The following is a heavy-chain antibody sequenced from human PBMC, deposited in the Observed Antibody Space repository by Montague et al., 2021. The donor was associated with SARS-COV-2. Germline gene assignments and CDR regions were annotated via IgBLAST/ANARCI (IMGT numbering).Heavy chain of an antibody. V-gene: IGHV4-59*01. J-gene: IGHJ3*01. CDR2: MSYSGSA. D-gene: IGHD3-22*01. CDR3: ARTSDPSNFDSTGYYGAFDV. Sequence: SETLSPTCTVSGATISSDYWSWIRQSPGKGLEWIGYMSYSGSATYNPSLESRVAISRDTSKNQFSLTLIPATAADTAIYYCARTSDPSNFDSTGYYGAFDVGGQGTTVIFSS. CDR1: GATISSDY.